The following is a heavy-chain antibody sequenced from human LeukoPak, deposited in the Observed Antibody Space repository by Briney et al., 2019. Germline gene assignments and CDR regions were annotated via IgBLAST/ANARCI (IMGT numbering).Heavy chain of an antibody. V-gene: IGHV3-23*01. CDR2: IDGSGTYT. CDR3: AKRPARPKPFDC. D-gene: IGHD1-14*01. CDR1: EFTFINYG. Sequence: GGSLRLSCAGSEFTFINYGMTWVRQAPGKGLEWVSSIDGSGTYTYYTDSVKGRFTISRDNSKNTVYLQMNSLRAEDTAIYYCAKRPARPKPFDCWGQGTLVTVSS. J-gene: IGHJ4*02.